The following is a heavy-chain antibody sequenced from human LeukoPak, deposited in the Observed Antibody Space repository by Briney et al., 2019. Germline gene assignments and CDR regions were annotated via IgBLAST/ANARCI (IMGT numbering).Heavy chain of an antibody. J-gene: IGHJ4*02. V-gene: IGHV3-7*01. CDR1: GFTFSTYW. CDR3: ARDYGGRLGYFDY. D-gene: IGHD4-23*01. CDR2: INEDGSEK. Sequence: GGSLRLSCAASGFTFSTYWMSWVRQLQGKGLQWVANINEDGSEKDYVDSVKGRFTISRDNAKNSLYLQMDSLRAEDTAVYYCARDYGGRLGYFDYWGQGTLVTVSS.